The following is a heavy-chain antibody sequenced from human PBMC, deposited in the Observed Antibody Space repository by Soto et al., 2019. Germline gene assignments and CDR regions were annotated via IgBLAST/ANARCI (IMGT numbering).Heavy chain of an antibody. CDR1: GFTFSSYA. V-gene: IGHV3-30-3*01. J-gene: IGHJ6*02. CDR2: ISYDGSNK. CDR3: ARGERYGSGSFPSRPTSTSFRGYYYGMDV. D-gene: IGHD3-10*01. Sequence: GGSLRLSCAASGFTFSSYAMHWVRQAPGKGLEWVAVISYDGSNKYYADSVKGRFTISRDNSKNTLYLQMNSLRAEDTAVYYCARGERYGSGSFPSRPTSTSFRGYYYGMDVWGQGTTVTVSS.